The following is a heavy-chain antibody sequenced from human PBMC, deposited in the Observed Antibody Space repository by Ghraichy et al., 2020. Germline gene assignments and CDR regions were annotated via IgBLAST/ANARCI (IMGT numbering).Heavy chain of an antibody. V-gene: IGHV1-18*04. Sequence: ASVKVSCKASGYTFTSYGISWVRQAPGQGLEWMGWISAYNGNTNYAQKLQGRVTMTTDTSTSTAYMELRSLRSDDTAVYYCARDTRQWLLLYYFDYWGQGTLVTVSS. CDR1: GYTFTSYG. CDR2: ISAYNGNT. CDR3: ARDTRQWLLLYYFDY. J-gene: IGHJ4*02. D-gene: IGHD3-22*01.